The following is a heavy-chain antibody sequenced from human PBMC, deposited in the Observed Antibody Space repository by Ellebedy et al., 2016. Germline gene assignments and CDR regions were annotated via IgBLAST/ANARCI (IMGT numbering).Heavy chain of an antibody. J-gene: IGHJ3*02. CDR3: AKTSGFCGGDCKSAAGDAFHI. V-gene: IGHV1-18*01. Sequence: ASVKVSCXASGYTFTTYDISWVRQAPGQGLEWMGWISTNNGNTNYAQKFQGRVTMTTDTSSSTAHMELRSLRSDDTAVYYCAKTSGFCGGDCKSAAGDAFHIWGQGTMVTVSS. CDR2: ISTNNGNT. CDR1: GYTFTTYD. D-gene: IGHD2-21*01.